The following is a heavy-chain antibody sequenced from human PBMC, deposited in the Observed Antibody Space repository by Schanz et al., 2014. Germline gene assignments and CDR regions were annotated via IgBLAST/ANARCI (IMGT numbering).Heavy chain of an antibody. D-gene: IGHD2-21*01. V-gene: IGHV3-23*04. CDR3: ARKSLVSAHYDS. CDR1: GFAFSSYG. Sequence: EVQLVESGGGWVQPGGSLRLSCLASGFAFSSYGMNWLRQAPGKGLEWVSVIGVDGTTTYYADSVKGRFTISRDISKNTLYLQMGSLRAEDVAVYYCARKSLVSAHYDSWGQGTLVTVSS. J-gene: IGHJ4*02. CDR2: IGVDGTTT.